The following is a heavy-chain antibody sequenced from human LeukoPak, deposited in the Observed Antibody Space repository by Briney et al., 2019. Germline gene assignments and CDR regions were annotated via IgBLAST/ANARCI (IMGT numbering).Heavy chain of an antibody. D-gene: IGHD5-18*01. Sequence: SETLSLTCTVSGGSISSYYWSWIRQPPGKGLEWIGYIYYSGSTNYNPSLKSRVTISVDTSKNQFSLKLTSVTAADTAVYYCARTTEGGYTYGYFYYYYMDVCGKGTTVTISS. J-gene: IGHJ6*03. V-gene: IGHV4-59*01. CDR1: GGSISSYY. CDR2: IYYSGST. CDR3: ARTTEGGYTYGYFYYYYMDV.